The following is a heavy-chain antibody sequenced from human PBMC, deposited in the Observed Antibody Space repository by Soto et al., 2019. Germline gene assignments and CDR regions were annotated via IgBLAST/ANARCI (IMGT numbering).Heavy chain of an antibody. CDR2: IYYSGST. CDR3: ARERVRHYDFWSGYDDYYGMDV. CDR1: GGSISRGDYY. D-gene: IGHD3-3*01. J-gene: IGHJ6*02. V-gene: IGHV4-30-4*01. Sequence: SETLSLTCTVPGGSISRGDYYWSWIRQPPGKGLEWIGYIYYSGSTYYNPSLKSRVNLSVDTYKNQFSLKLSSVTAADTAVYYCARERVRHYDFWSGYDDYYGMDVWGQGTTVTVSS.